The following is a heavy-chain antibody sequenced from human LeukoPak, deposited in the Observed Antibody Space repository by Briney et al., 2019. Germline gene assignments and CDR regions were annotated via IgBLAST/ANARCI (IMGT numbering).Heavy chain of an antibody. D-gene: IGHD4-17*01. V-gene: IGHV5-51*01. CDR2: IYPGDSDT. CDR1: GYSFTSYW. J-gene: IGHJ3*02. CDR3: ARTIDYGDSNDAFDI. Sequence: GESLKISCKGSGYSFTSYWIGWVRQMPGKGLEGMGSIYPGDSDTRYSPSFQGQVTISADKSISTAYLQWSSLKASDTAMYYCARTIDYGDSNDAFDIWGQGTMVTASS.